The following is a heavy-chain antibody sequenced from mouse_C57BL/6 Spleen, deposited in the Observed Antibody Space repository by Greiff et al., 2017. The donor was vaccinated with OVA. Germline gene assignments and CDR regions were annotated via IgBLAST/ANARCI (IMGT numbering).Heavy chain of an antibody. Sequence: EVQRVESGGGLVQPGGSMKLSCVASGFTFSNYWMNWVRQSPEKGLEWVAQIRLKSDSYATHYAESVKGRFTISRDDSKSSVYLQMNNLRAEDTGIYYCTVITTVVADYWGQGTTLTVSS. J-gene: IGHJ2*01. V-gene: IGHV6-3*01. CDR3: TVITTVVADY. D-gene: IGHD1-1*01. CDR1: GFTFSNYW. CDR2: IRLKSDSYAT.